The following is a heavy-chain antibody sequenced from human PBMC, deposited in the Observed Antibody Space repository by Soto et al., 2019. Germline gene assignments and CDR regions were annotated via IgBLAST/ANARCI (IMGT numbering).Heavy chain of an antibody. CDR1: GFTFTSYA. CDR3: TTLAGDSPLSY. V-gene: IGHV3-30*07. J-gene: IGHJ4*01. CDR2: ISYDGINE. D-gene: IGHD2-21*01. Sequence: GGSLRLSCEASGFTFTSYAMHWVRQAPGKGLEWVAVISYDGINEYYADSVKGRFTISTDDSKNTLYLQMNSLRTEDTAMYYCTTLAGDSPLSYWGQGTPVTVSS.